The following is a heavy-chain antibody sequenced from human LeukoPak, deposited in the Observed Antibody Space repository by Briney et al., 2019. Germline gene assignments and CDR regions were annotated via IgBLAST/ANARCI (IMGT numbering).Heavy chain of an antibody. Sequence: SGGSLRLSCAASGFTLSSYAMSWVRQAPGKGLEWVSATSGSGGSTYYADSVKGRFTIPRANAKNTMYLQTTSLRAEDTAVYYCAKGRLSGVVVAGYGMDVWGQGTTITVSS. CDR3: AKGRLSGVVVAGYGMDV. CDR1: GFTLSSYA. J-gene: IGHJ6*02. V-gene: IGHV3-23*01. CDR2: TSGSGGST. D-gene: IGHD6-19*01.